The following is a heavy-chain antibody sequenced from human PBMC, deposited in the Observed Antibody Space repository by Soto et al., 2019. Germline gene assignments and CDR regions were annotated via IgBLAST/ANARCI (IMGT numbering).Heavy chain of an antibody. CDR3: ARGGGTTFVDYYYYYMDV. V-gene: IGHV1-18*01. CDR1: GYTFTSYG. Sequence: ASVKVSCKASGYTFTSYGISWVRQAPGQGLEWMGWISAYSGNTNYAQKLQGRVTMTTDTSTSTAYMELRSLRSDDTAVYYCARGGGTTFVDYYYYYMDVWGKGTTVTVSS. CDR2: ISAYSGNT. J-gene: IGHJ6*03. D-gene: IGHD1-7*01.